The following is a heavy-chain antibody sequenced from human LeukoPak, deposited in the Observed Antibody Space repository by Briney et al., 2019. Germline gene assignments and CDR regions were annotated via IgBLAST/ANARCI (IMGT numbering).Heavy chain of an antibody. Sequence: GGSLRLSCAASGFTFSSYGMHWVRQAPGKGLEWVAVISYDGSNKYYADSVKGRFTISRDNSKNTLSLQVSSLRAEDTAVYYCAKDRYSYAFEYSDSWGQGTLVTVSS. CDR2: ISYDGSNK. J-gene: IGHJ4*02. D-gene: IGHD5-18*01. CDR3: AKDRYSYAFEYSDS. CDR1: GFTFSSYG. V-gene: IGHV3-30*18.